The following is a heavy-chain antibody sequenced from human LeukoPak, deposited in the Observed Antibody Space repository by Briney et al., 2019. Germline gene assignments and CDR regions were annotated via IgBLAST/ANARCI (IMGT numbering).Heavy chain of an antibody. J-gene: IGHJ4*02. CDR2: IHHSGST. CDR3: ARVSRTTVVALDY. CDR1: GGSLSGYY. Sequence: PSETLSLTCAVYGGSLSGYYWSWIRQPPGKGLEWIGEIHHSGSTNYNPSLKSRVTISVDTSKNQFSLKLSSVTAADTAVYYCARVSRTTVVALDYWGQGTLVTVSS. V-gene: IGHV4-34*01. D-gene: IGHD4-23*01.